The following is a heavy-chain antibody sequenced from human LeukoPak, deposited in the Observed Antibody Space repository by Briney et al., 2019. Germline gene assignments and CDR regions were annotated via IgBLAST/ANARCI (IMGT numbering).Heavy chain of an antibody. CDR2: ISSSSSTI. D-gene: IGHD3-9*01. Sequence: GGSLRLSCAASGFTFSSYSMNWVRQAPGKGLEWVSYISSSSSTIYYADSVKGRFTISRDNAKNPLYLQMNSLRAEDTAVYYCASLGPHVLRYFDWLLDDALDIWGQGTMITVSS. V-gene: IGHV3-48*01. CDR3: ASLGPHVLRYFDWLLDDALDI. CDR1: GFTFSSYS. J-gene: IGHJ3*02.